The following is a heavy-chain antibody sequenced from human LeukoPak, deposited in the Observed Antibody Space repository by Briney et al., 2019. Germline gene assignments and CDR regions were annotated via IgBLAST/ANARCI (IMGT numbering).Heavy chain of an antibody. CDR3: ERVLPVDTAMVYYYYGMDV. CDR2: ISSSSSYI. D-gene: IGHD5-18*01. V-gene: IGHV3-21*01. Sequence: PGGSLRLSCAASGFTFSSYSMNWVRQAPGKGLEWVSSISSSSSYIYYADSVKGRFTISRDNAKNSLYLQMNSLRAEDTAVYYCERVLPVDTAMVYYYYGMDVWGKGPTVSVSS. CDR1: GFTFSSYS. J-gene: IGHJ6*04.